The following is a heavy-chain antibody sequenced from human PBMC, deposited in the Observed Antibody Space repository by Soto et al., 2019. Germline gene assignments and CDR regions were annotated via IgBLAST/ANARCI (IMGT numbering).Heavy chain of an antibody. Sequence: SETLSLTCAVYGGSFSGYYWSWIRQPPGKGLEWIGEINHSGSTNYNPSLKSRVTISVDTSKNQFSLKLSSVTAADTAVYYCARLGVVPAAIRVLKAYWGQGTLVTVSS. J-gene: IGHJ4*02. CDR2: INHSGST. CDR3: ARLGVVPAAIRVLKAY. D-gene: IGHD2-2*02. CDR1: GGSFSGYY. V-gene: IGHV4-34*01.